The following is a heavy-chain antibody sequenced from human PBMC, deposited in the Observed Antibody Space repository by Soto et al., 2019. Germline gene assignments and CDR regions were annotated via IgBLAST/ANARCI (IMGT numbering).Heavy chain of an antibody. CDR2: IYYSGST. V-gene: IGHV4-31*03. Sequence: SETLSLTCTVSGGSISSGGYYWSWIRQHPGKGLEWIGYIYYSGSTYYNPSLKSRVTISVDTSKNQFSLKLSSVTAADTAVYYCARSTGGDFDYWGQGTLVTVSS. D-gene: IGHD3-16*01. J-gene: IGHJ4*02. CDR3: ARSTGGDFDY. CDR1: GGSISSGGYY.